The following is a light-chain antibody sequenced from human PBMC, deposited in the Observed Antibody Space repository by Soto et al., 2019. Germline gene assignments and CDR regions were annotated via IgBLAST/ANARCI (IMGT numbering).Light chain of an antibody. J-gene: IGKJ1*01. CDR1: QSVSSSY. CDR3: QQYGSSPGT. Sequence: EIVLTQSPGTLSLSPGERATLSRRASQSVSSSYLAWYQQKPGQAPRLLIYGASIRATGIPDRFSGSGSGTDFTLTISRLEPEDFAVYYCQQYGSSPGTFGQGTKVEIK. CDR2: GAS. V-gene: IGKV3-20*01.